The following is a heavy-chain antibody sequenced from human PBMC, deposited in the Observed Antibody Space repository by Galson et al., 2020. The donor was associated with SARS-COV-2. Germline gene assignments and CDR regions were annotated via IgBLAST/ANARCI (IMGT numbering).Heavy chain of an antibody. CDR3: ARSSSGSYGGHFDY. CDR2: ISYDGSNK. J-gene: IGHJ4*02. Sequence: TGGSLRLSCAASGFTFSSYAMHWVRQAPGKGLEWVAVISYDGSNKYYADSVKGRFTISRDNSKNTLYLQMNSLRTEDTAVYYCARSSSGSYGGHFDYWGQGTLVTVSS. CDR1: GFTFSSYA. V-gene: IGHV3-30-3*01. D-gene: IGHD1-26*01.